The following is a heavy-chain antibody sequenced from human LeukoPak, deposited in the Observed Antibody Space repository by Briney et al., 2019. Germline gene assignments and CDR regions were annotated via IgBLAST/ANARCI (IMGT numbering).Heavy chain of an antibody. V-gene: IGHV3-21*04. Sequence: GGSLRLSCAASGFTFSSYSMNWVRQAPGKGLEWVSAISSSSRHIYYADSVKGRFTISRDNSKNTLYLQMNSLRAEDTAVYYCAKCGGSYYVNYYYYMDVWGKGTTVTVSS. CDR1: GFTFSSYS. CDR3: AKCGGSYYVNYYYYMDV. J-gene: IGHJ6*03. CDR2: ISSSSRHI. D-gene: IGHD1-26*01.